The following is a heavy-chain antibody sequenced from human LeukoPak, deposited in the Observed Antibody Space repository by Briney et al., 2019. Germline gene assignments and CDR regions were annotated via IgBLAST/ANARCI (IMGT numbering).Heavy chain of an antibody. J-gene: IGHJ4*02. CDR1: GFTFSSYA. Sequence: PGGSLRLSXAASGFTFSSYAMSWVRQAPGKGLEWVSAISGSGGSTYYADSVKGRFTISRDNSKNTLYLQMNSLRAEETDVYYCAKDLYVDTAMVTDYWGQGTLVTVSS. CDR3: AKDLYVDTAMVTDY. D-gene: IGHD5-18*01. CDR2: ISGSGGST. V-gene: IGHV3-23*01.